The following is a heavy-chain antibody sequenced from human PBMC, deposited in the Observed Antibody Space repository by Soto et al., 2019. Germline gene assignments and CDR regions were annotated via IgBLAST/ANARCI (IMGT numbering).Heavy chain of an antibody. CDR3: ARDLSSGWLYYYYYYMDV. CDR1: GFTFSSYW. J-gene: IGHJ6*03. V-gene: IGHV3-7*01. CDR2: IKQDGSEK. D-gene: IGHD6-19*01. Sequence: GGSLRLSCAASGFTFSSYWMSWVRQAPGKGLEWVANIKQDGSEKYYVDSVKGRFTISRDNAKNSLYLQMNSLRAEDTAVYYCARDLSSGWLYYYYYYMDVWGKGTTVTVSS.